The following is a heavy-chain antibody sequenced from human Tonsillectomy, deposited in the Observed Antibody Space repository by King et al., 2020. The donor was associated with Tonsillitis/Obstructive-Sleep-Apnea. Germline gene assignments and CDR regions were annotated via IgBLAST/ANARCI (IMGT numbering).Heavy chain of an antibody. J-gene: IGHJ4*02. D-gene: IGHD1-7*01. CDR1: GFTFRSYA. CDR2: IGSSDGRT. V-gene: IGHV3-23*04. Sequence: VQLVESGGGLVQPGGSLRLSCAASGFTFRSYAMSWVRQAPGKGLDWVSTIGSSDGRTFYADSVKGRLTISRHNSKHTLSLQMNSLRGEDTAVYYCAKDWRPDIRNYGRNYWGQGTLVTVSS. CDR3: AKDWRPDIRNYGRNY.